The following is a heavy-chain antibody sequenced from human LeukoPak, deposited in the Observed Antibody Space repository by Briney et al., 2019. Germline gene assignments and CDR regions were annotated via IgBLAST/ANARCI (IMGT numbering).Heavy chain of an antibody. V-gene: IGHV3-23*01. J-gene: IGHJ4*02. CDR3: ARGGIAAYSDY. D-gene: IGHD6-13*01. CDR1: GFTFSSYG. Sequence: SGGSLRLSCAASGFTFSSYGMSWVRQAPGKGLEWVSAISGSGVSTYYADSVKGRFTISRDNSKNTLYLQINSPRAEDTAVYYCARGGIAAYSDYWGQGTLVTVSS. CDR2: ISGSGVST.